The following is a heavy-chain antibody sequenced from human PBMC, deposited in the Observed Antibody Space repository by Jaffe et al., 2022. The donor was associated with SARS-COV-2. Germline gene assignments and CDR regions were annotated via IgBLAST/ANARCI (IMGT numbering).Heavy chain of an antibody. J-gene: IGHJ4*02. CDR3: VRETMILWYFDY. CDR2: IWYDGSNK. Sequence: QVQLVESGGGVVQPGRSLRLSCAASGFSFSRYVMHWVRQAPGKGLEWVAVIWYDGSNKYYADSVKGRFTISRDNSKNTVYLQMNSVRAEDTAVYYCVRETMILWYFDYWGQGSLVTVSS. D-gene: IGHD3-22*01. V-gene: IGHV3-33*01. CDR1: GFSFSRYV.